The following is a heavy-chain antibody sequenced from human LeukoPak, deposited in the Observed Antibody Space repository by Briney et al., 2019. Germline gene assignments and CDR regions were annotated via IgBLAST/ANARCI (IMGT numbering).Heavy chain of an antibody. Sequence: SETLSLTCAVCGGSFSGYYWSWIRQPPGKGLEWIGEINHSGSTNYNPSLKSRVTISVDTSKNQFSLKLSSVTAADTAVYYCARLGVYYGSGSYSSYYYYMDVWGKGTTVTISS. CDR2: INHSGST. CDR1: GGSFSGYY. J-gene: IGHJ6*03. D-gene: IGHD3-10*01. V-gene: IGHV4-34*01. CDR3: ARLGVYYGSGSYSSYYYYMDV.